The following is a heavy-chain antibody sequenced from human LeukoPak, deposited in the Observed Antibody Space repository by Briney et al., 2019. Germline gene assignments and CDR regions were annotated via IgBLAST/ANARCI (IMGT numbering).Heavy chain of an antibody. CDR2: LSAYNGNT. D-gene: IGHD6-19*01. J-gene: IGHJ4*02. V-gene: IGHV1-18*01. Sequence: ASVKVSCKASGYTFISYGISWVRQAPGQGLEWMGWLSAYNGNTNYAQKLQGRVTMTTDTSTSTAYMNLRSLTSDDTAVYYCARDITTSGRYNDYWGQGTLVTVSS. CDR3: ARDITTSGRYNDY. CDR1: GYTFISYG.